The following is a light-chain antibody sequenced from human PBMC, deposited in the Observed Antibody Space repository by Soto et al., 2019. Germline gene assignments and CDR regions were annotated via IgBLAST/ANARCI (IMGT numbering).Light chain of an antibody. Sequence: QMTQSPSSLSASVGEKIIITCRASRDVGSDVSWYQQKPGQAPKLLIYAASNLYTGVPSRFSGSGSGTEFTLTISSLQPDDFATYYCQQYNSYSGTFGQGTKVDIK. CDR1: RDVGSD. CDR3: QQYNSYSGT. V-gene: IGKV1-17*01. CDR2: AAS. J-gene: IGKJ1*01.